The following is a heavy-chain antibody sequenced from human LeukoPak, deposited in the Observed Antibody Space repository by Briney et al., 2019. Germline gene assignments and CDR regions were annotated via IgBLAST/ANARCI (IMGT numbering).Heavy chain of an antibody. Sequence: SETLSLTCTVSGGSISSSSFYWGWIRQPPGKGLEWIGSIYYSGNTYYNPSLKSRVTISVDTSKNQFSLKLSSVTAADTAVYYCARLRQPNQPNNWFDPWGQGTLVTVSS. D-gene: IGHD1-14*01. CDR2: IYYSGNT. CDR3: ARLRQPNQPNNWFDP. V-gene: IGHV4-39*01. CDR1: GGSISSSSFY. J-gene: IGHJ5*02.